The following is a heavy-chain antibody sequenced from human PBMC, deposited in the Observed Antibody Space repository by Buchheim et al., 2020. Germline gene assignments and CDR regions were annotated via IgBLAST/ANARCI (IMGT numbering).Heavy chain of an antibody. Sequence: EVQLVESGGGLVQPGGSLRLSCAASGFTFSSYSMNWVRQAPGKGLEWVSYISSSSSTIYCADSVKGRFTISRDNAKNSLYLQMNSLRAEDTAVYYCARDYGDYYYYYGMDVWGQGTT. D-gene: IGHD4-17*01. V-gene: IGHV3-48*01. CDR3: ARDYGDYYYYYGMDV. J-gene: IGHJ6*02. CDR1: GFTFSSYS. CDR2: ISSSSSTI.